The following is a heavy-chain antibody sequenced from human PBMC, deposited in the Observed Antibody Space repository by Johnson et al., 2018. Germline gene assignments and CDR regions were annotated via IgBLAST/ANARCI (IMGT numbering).Heavy chain of an antibody. D-gene: IGHD5-18*01. CDR1: GGTFSSYT. V-gene: IGHV1-69*02. J-gene: IGHJ3*02. CDR3: ASPVDTAMADAFDI. Sequence: QVQLVQSGAEVKKPGSSVKVSCKASGGTFSSYTISWVRQAPGQGLEWMGRIIPILGIANYAQKFQGRVTITADNSTSTAYMELSSLRSEDTAVYYCASPVDTAMADAFDIWGQGTMVTVSS. CDR2: IIPILGIA.